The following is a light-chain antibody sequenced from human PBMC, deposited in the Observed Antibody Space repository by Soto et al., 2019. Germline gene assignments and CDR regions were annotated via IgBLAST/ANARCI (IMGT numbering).Light chain of an antibody. V-gene: IGKV1-5*03. J-gene: IGKJ1*01. CDR3: QHRDT. CDR1: QSITSW. CDR2: KAS. Sequence: DIQMTQSPSTLSASVGDRVTIPCRASQSITSWLAWYQQKPGKAPKLLIYKASTLESGVPSRFSGSGSGTEFTLTISSLQPDDFATYYCQHRDTFGQGTKV.